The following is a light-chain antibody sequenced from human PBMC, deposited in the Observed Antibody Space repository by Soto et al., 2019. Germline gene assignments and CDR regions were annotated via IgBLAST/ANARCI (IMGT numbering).Light chain of an antibody. CDR3: QSDASSLNERV. V-gene: IGLV1-40*01. Sequence: QSVLTQPPSVSGAPGQRVTISCAGRTATIGAGYDVHWYQLLPGTAPKLLIYSNTNRPSGVPDRFSGSKPGTSASLAITGLQTEDEADYHCQSDASSLNERVFGTGTKVTVL. J-gene: IGLJ1*01. CDR2: SNT. CDR1: TATIGAGYD.